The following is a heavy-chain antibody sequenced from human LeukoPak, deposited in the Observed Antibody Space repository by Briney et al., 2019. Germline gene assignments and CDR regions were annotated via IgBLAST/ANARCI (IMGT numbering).Heavy chain of an antibody. CDR2: IYSSGST. CDR3: ARGLVAAVTWWFDP. Sequence: SETLSLTCTASGGSIRGVNSNWIRQPPGKGLEWIGYIYSSGSTNYNPSLESRVTMSVDTSKNQFSLKLSSVTAADTAVYYCARGLVAAVTWWFDPWAQGTLVTVSS. V-gene: IGHV4-59*01. CDR1: GGSIRGVN. D-gene: IGHD2-2*01. J-gene: IGHJ5*02.